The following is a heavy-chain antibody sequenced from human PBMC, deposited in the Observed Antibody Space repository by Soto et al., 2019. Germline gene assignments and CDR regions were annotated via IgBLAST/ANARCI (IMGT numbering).Heavy chain of an antibody. Sequence: SVKVSCKASGGTFSSYAISWVRQAPGQGLEWMGGIIPIFGTANYAQKFQGRVTITADESTSTAYMELSSLRSEDTAVYYCARVKETVTSWPDAFDIWGQGTMVTVSS. J-gene: IGHJ3*02. CDR1: GGTFSSYA. V-gene: IGHV1-69*13. CDR3: ARVKETVTSWPDAFDI. CDR2: IIPIFGTA. D-gene: IGHD4-17*01.